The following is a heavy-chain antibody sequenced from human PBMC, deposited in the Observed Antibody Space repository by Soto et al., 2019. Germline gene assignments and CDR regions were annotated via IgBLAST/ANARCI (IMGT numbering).Heavy chain of an antibody. CDR1: GFTVSSNY. J-gene: IGHJ6*02. CDR3: ARDNQLPNTPGGYYGMDV. CDR2: IYSGGST. V-gene: IGHV3-53*04. D-gene: IGHD2-2*01. Sequence: EVQLVESGGGLVQPGGSLRLSCAASGFTVSSNYMSWVRQAPGKGLEWVSVIYSGGSTYYADSVKGRFTISRHNSKNTLYLQMNSLRAEDTAVYYCARDNQLPNTPGGYYGMDVWGQGTTVTVSS.